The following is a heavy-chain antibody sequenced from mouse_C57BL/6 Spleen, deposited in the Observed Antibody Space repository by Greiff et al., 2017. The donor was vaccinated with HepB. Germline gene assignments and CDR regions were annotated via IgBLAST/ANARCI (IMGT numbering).Heavy chain of an antibody. CDR1: GFSLTSYG. J-gene: IGHJ3*01. V-gene: IGHV2-6*01. D-gene: IGHD3-1*01. Sequence: VKVVESGPGLVAPSQSLSITCTVSGFSLTSYGVDWVRQSPGKGLEWLGVIWGVGSTNYNSALKSRLSISKDNSKSQVFLKMNSLQTDDTAMYYCARGGLTGTGGFAYWGQGTLVTFSA. CDR2: IWGVGST. CDR3: ARGGLTGTGGFAY.